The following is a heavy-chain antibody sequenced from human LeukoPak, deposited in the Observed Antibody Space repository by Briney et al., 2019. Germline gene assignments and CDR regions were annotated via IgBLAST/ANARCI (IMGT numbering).Heavy chain of an antibody. CDR2: IYHSGST. CDR3: ARTSYYDFWSGWNWFDP. V-gene: IGHV4-30-2*01. J-gene: IGHJ5*02. CDR1: GGSISSGGYS. D-gene: IGHD3-3*01. Sequence: SETLSLTCAVSGGSISSGGYSWSWIRQPPGKGLEWIGYIYHSGSTYYNPSLKSRVTISVGRSKNQFSLKLSSVIAADTAVYYCARTSYYDFWSGWNWFDPWGQGTLVTVSS.